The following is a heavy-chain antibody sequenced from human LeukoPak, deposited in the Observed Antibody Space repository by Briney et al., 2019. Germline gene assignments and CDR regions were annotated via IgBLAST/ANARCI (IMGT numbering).Heavy chain of an antibody. CDR3: ARLSGSVGSYYFAPHYFDY. V-gene: IGHV5-51*01. CDR2: IYPGDSDT. CDR1: GYSFTSYW. D-gene: IGHD3-10*01. Sequence: GESLKISCKGSGYSFTSYWVGWVRQMPGKGLEWMGIIYPGDSDTRYSPSFQGQVTISADKSISTAYLQWSSLKASDTAMYYCARLSGSVGSYYFAPHYFDYWGQGTLVTVSS. J-gene: IGHJ4*02.